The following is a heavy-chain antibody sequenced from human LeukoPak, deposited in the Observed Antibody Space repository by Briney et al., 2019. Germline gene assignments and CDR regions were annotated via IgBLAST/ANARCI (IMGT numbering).Heavy chain of an antibody. CDR3: ARIRGIVGAYDAFDI. CDR1: GYTFTGYY. J-gene: IGHJ3*02. CDR2: INPNSGGT. Sequence: ASVKVSCKASGYTFTGYYMRWVRQAPGQGLEWMGWINPNSGGTNYAQKFQGRVTMTRDTSISTAYMELSRLRSDDTAVYYCARIRGIVGAYDAFDIWGQGTMVTVSS. V-gene: IGHV1-2*02. D-gene: IGHD1-26*01.